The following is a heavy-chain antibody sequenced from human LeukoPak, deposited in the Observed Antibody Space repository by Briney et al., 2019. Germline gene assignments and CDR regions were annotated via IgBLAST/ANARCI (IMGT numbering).Heavy chain of an antibody. CDR3: ARLGVDCSDGRCY. V-gene: IGHV1-18*01. D-gene: IGHD2-15*01. CDR2: SRGYNGNT. CDR1: GYTFTSFG. Sequence: PLVKVSCKASGYTFTSFGISWVRQAPGQGLEWMGWSRGYNGNTNYAQKFQGRVTMTTDTSTSTAFVELRSLRSDDTAVYYCARLGVDCSDGRCYWGQGTLVTVSS. J-gene: IGHJ4*02.